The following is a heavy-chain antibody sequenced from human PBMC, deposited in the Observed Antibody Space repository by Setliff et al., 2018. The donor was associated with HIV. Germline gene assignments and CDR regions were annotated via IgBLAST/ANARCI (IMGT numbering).Heavy chain of an antibody. CDR2: INHSGST. Sequence: SETLSLTCAVYGGSFNGYSWTWIRQPPGKGLEWIGGINHSGSTNYNPSLKSRVTISVDTSKNQFSLKLSSVTAADTAVYYCAREDYYYYGMDVWGQGTTVTVS. J-gene: IGHJ6*02. CDR1: GGSFNGYS. V-gene: IGHV4-34*01. CDR3: AREDYYYYGMDV.